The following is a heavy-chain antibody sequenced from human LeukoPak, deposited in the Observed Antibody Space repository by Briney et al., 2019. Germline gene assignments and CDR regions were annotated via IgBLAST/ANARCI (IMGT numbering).Heavy chain of an antibody. CDR1: GFTFSDSA. Sequence: PGGSLRLSCAASGFTFSDSAMHWVRQASGKGLEWLGRIRTQANNDATAYGASVNGRFIISRDDSRNTAYLQMNSLKTEDTAVYYCAGDYNSLTGLNYWGQGTLVTVSS. D-gene: IGHD3-9*01. CDR2: IRTQANNDAT. V-gene: IGHV3-73*01. J-gene: IGHJ4*02. CDR3: AGDYNSLTGLNY.